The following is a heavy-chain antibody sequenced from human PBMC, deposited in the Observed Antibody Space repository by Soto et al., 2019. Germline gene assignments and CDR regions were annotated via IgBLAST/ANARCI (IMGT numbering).Heavy chain of an antibody. Sequence: PSETLSLTCTVSGGSSDSCLYYWTWIRQHPGKGLQWIGYIYSRGNTYYNPSLKSRVTISVDTSKNQFSLKLSSVTAADTAVYYCARVEQQQLVTPPRDAFDIWGQGTMVTVSS. D-gene: IGHD6-13*01. CDR2: IYSRGNT. CDR3: ARVEQQQLVTPPRDAFDI. J-gene: IGHJ3*02. CDR1: GGSSDSCLYY. V-gene: IGHV4-61*01.